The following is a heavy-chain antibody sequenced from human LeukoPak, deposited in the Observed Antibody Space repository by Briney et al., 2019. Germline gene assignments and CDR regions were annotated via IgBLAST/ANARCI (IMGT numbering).Heavy chain of an antibody. Sequence: SVKVSCKASGGTFSSYAISWVRQAPGQGLEWMGGIIPIFGTPNYAQKFQGRVTITADESTSTAYMELSSLRSEDTAVYYCARGAANYYDSSGYTYYFDYWGQGTLVTVSS. J-gene: IGHJ4*02. D-gene: IGHD3-22*01. V-gene: IGHV1-69*13. CDR3: ARGAANYYDSSGYTYYFDY. CDR1: GGTFSSYA. CDR2: IIPIFGTP.